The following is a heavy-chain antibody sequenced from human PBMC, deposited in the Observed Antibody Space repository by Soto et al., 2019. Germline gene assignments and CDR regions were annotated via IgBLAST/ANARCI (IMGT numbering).Heavy chain of an antibody. Sequence: LSLTCAVYGGSFSGYYWSWIRQPPGKGLEWTGEINHSGSTNYNPSLKSRVTISVDTSKNQFSLKLSSVTAADTAVYYCARAHLGSDRYTLEPFDPWGQGTLVTVSS. J-gene: IGHJ5*02. V-gene: IGHV4-34*01. D-gene: IGHD1-1*01. CDR2: INHSGST. CDR1: GGSFSGYY. CDR3: ARAHLGSDRYTLEPFDP.